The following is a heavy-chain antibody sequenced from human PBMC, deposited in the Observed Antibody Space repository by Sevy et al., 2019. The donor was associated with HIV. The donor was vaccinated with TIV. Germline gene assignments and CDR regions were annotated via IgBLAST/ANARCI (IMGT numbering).Heavy chain of an antibody. CDR1: GGSFSGYY. J-gene: IGHJ4*02. V-gene: IGHV4-34*01. CDR3: AREDCSSGSCSHFDS. D-gene: IGHD2-15*01. CDR2: INHSEIT. Sequence: SETLSLTCAVYGGSFSGYYWTWIRQPPGKGLEWIGEINHSEITNYNPSLKSRVSLSVDRSKNRFSLKLTSVTAADTAVYFCAREDCSSGSCSHFDSWGQGTLVTVSS.